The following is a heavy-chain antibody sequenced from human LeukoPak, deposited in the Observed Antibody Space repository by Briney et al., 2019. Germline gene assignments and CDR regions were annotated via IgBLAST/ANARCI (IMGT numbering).Heavy chain of an antibody. V-gene: IGHV3-23*01. CDR3: AKMFYYDSSGYHFDY. CDR1: GFTFSSYA. CDR2: ISGSAGST. J-gene: IGHJ4*02. Sequence: GGSLRLSCAASGFTFSSYAMSWVRQAPGNGLEWVSAISGSAGSTYYADSVKGRFTISRDNSKDTLDLQMNSLRAEDTAVYYCAKMFYYDSSGYHFDYWGQGTLVTVSS. D-gene: IGHD3-22*01.